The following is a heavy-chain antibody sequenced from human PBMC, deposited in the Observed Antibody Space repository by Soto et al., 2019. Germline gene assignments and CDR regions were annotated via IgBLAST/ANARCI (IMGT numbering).Heavy chain of an antibody. J-gene: IGHJ3*02. D-gene: IGHD5-12*01. CDR1: GYTFTSYY. CDR3: ARDSRRYSGYDFVALHHLSAFDI. CDR2: INPSGGST. Sequence: QVQLVQSGAEVKKPGASVKVSCKASGYTFTSYYMHWVRQAPGQGLEWMGIINPSGGSTSYAQKFQGRVTMTRDTSTSTVYMELSSLRSEDTAVYYCARDSRRYSGYDFVALHHLSAFDIWGQGTMVTVSS. V-gene: IGHV1-46*01.